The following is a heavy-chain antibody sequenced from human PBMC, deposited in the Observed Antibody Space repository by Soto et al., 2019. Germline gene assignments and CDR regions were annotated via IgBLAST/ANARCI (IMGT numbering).Heavy chain of an antibody. D-gene: IGHD3-22*01. V-gene: IGHV4-39*01. Sequence: SETLSLTCAVSGGSISSGSNYWAWLRQPPGMGLEWLGSIYNTGSAYYNPSLNSRVTLFVDTSENRFSLKLSSVTAADTAVYFCARQGDYFDTNGYFYLFEYWGRGTLVTVSS. J-gene: IGHJ4*02. CDR1: GGSISSGSNY. CDR2: IYNTGSA. CDR3: ARQGDYFDTNGYFYLFEY.